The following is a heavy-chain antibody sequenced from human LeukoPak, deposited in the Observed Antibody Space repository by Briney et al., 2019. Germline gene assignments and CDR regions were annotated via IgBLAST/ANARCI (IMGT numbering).Heavy chain of an antibody. CDR3: ARDDLDCSGGTCYPDDF. J-gene: IGHJ4*02. Sequence: ASVKVSCKSSGYTFSSYGISWVRPAPGQGLEWMGWISAYNGNIKYAQKFQGRVTMTTDTSTSTAYMELRSLRSDDTAMYFCARDDLDCSGGTCYPDDFWGQGTLVTVSS. V-gene: IGHV1-18*01. D-gene: IGHD2-15*01. CDR2: ISAYNGNI. CDR1: GYTFSSYG.